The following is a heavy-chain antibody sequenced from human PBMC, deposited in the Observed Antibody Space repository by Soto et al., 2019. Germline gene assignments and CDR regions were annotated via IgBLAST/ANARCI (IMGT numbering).Heavy chain of an antibody. D-gene: IGHD2-21*01. J-gene: IGHJ2*01. CDR1: GGSISSYY. Sequence: PSETLSLTCTVSGGSISSYYWSWIRQPAGKGLEWIGRIYTSGSTNYNPSLKSRVTMSVDTSKNQFSLKLSSVTAADTAVYYCARNVYSPNWYFDLWAVAPWSPSPQ. V-gene: IGHV4-4*07. CDR2: IYTSGST. CDR3: ARNVYSPNWYFDL.